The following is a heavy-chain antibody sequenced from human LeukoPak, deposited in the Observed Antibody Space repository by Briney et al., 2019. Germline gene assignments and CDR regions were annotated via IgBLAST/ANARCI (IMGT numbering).Heavy chain of an antibody. D-gene: IGHD2-15*01. Sequence: PSETLSLTCAVYGGSFSGYYWSWIRQPPGKGLKWIGEINHSGSTNYNPSLKSRVTISVDTSKNQFPLKLSSVTAADTAVYYCASVVVAATPGDYWGQGTLVTVSS. J-gene: IGHJ4*02. CDR1: GGSFSGYY. CDR2: INHSGST. V-gene: IGHV4-34*01. CDR3: ASVVVAATPGDY.